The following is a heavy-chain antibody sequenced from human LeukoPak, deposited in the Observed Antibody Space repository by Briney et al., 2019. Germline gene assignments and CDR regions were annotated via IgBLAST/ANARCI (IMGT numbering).Heavy chain of an antibody. V-gene: IGHV1-69*04. Sequence: SVKVSCKASGGTFSSYVINWVRQAPGQGLEWMGRIIPIIDTINSAQKFQGRVTITADKSTSTAYMELSSLRSEDTAVYYCASNGVAAAGPEFLGYWGQGTLVTASS. CDR3: ASNGVAAAGPEFLGY. D-gene: IGHD6-13*01. J-gene: IGHJ4*02. CDR2: IIPIIDTI. CDR1: GGTFSSYV.